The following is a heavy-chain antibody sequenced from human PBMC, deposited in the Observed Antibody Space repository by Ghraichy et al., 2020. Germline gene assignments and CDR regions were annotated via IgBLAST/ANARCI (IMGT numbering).Heavy chain of an antibody. J-gene: IGHJ3*02. CDR3: ARAVRLDLDAFDI. V-gene: IGHV4-59*01. CDR1: GGSISSYY. CDR2: IYYSGST. Sequence: SETLSLTCTVSGGSISSYYWSWIRQPQGKGLEWIGYIYYSGSTNYNPSLKRRVTISVDTSKNQFSLTLSSVTAADTDVYYCARAVRLDLDAFDIWGQGTMVTVSS. D-gene: IGHD1-1*01.